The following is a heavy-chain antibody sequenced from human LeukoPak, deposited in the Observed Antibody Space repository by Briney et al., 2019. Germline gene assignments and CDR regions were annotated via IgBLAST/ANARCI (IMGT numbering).Heavy chain of an antibody. CDR2: IYPGDSDT. Sequence: GESLKISCKGSGYSFTSYWIGWVRQMPGKGLEWMGIIYPGDSDTRYSPSFQGQITISADKSISTDYLQWSSLKASDTAMYYCARSYCSSTSCSPNFDYWGQGTLVTVSS. J-gene: IGHJ4*02. D-gene: IGHD2-2*01. V-gene: IGHV5-51*01. CDR1: GYSFTSYW. CDR3: ARSYCSSTSCSPNFDY.